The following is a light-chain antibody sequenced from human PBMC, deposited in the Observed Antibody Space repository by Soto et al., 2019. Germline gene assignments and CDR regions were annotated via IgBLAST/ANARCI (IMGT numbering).Light chain of an antibody. Sequence: DSVLTQSPATLSVSPGERATLSCRASQSISTYLAWYQQKPGQAPRLLIYDVSRRATGIPARFSGSGSGTDFALTISSLEPEDFAVYYCQQRTSRTFGQGTKVDIK. CDR1: QSISTY. J-gene: IGKJ1*01. CDR2: DVS. V-gene: IGKV3-11*01. CDR3: QQRTSRT.